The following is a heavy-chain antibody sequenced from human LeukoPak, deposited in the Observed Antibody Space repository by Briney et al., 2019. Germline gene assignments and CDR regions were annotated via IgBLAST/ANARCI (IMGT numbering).Heavy chain of an antibody. CDR2: SYYSGST. CDR3: ARGDLYSSSWYN. J-gene: IGHJ4*02. D-gene: IGHD6-13*01. V-gene: IGHV4-30-4*08. CDR1: GGSISSGDNY. Sequence: SETLSLTCTVSGGSISSGDNYWSWIRQPPGKGLEWIGYSYYSGSTYYNPSLKSRVTISVDTSKNQFSLKLSSVTAADTAVYYWARGDLYSSSWYNWGQGTLVTVSS.